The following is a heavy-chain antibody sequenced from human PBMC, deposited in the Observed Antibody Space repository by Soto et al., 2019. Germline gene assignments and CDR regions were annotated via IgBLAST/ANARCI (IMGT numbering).Heavy chain of an antibody. J-gene: IGHJ4*02. Sequence: PGGSLRLSCAASGFTFSSYAMSWVRQAPGKGLEWVSTISGSGSNTYYADSAKGRFTISRDNSKSTLYLQMNSLRAEDTAVYFCAKDHIAAYDHWGQGTPVTV. D-gene: IGHD6-25*01. CDR2: ISGSGSNT. CDR1: GFTFSSYA. CDR3: AKDHIAAYDH. V-gene: IGHV3-23*01.